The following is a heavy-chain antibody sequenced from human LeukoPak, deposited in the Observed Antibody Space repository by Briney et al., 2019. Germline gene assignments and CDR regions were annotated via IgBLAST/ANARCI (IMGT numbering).Heavy chain of an antibody. CDR1: GFTFSSYG. CDR2: IRYDGSNK. CDR3: AKDGNSNNSPYYYYYYMDV. Sequence: PGGSLRLSCAASGFTFSSYGMHWVRQAPGKGLEWVAFIRYDGSNKYYADSVKGRFTISRDNSKNTLYLQMNSLRAEDTAVYYCAKDGNSNNSPYYYYYYMDVWGKGTTVTISS. D-gene: IGHD6-13*01. J-gene: IGHJ6*03. V-gene: IGHV3-30*02.